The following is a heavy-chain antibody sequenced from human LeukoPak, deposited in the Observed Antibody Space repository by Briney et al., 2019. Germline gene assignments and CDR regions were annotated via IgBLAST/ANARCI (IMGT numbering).Heavy chain of an antibody. CDR2: IYYSGST. J-gene: IGHJ4*02. Sequence: SQTLSLTCTVSGGSISSGDYYWSWIRQPPGKGLEWIGYIYYSGSTYYNPSLKSRVTISVDTSKNQFSLKLSSVTAADTAVYYCARVNSGSYSAFFDYWGQGTLVTVSS. CDR1: GGSISSGDYY. V-gene: IGHV4-30-4*01. D-gene: IGHD1-26*01. CDR3: ARVNSGSYSAFFDY.